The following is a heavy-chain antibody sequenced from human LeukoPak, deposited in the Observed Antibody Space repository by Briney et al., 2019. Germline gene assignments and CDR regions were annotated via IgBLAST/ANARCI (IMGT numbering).Heavy chain of an antibody. Sequence: ASVKVSCKASGYTFTSYGISWVRQAPGQGLEWMGWISAYNGKTNYAQKLQGRVTMTTDTSTSTAYMELRSLRSGDTAVYYCARDIVVVPAANHDAFDIWGQGTMVTVSS. CDR2: ISAYNGKT. J-gene: IGHJ3*02. D-gene: IGHD2-2*01. CDR1: GYTFTSYG. CDR3: ARDIVVVPAANHDAFDI. V-gene: IGHV1-18*01.